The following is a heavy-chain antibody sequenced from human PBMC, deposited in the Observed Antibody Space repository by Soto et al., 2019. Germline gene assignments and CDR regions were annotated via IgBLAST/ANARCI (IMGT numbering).Heavy chain of an antibody. CDR1: GGTFSSYA. CDR2: IIPIFGTA. V-gene: IGHV1-69*13. J-gene: IGHJ6*02. Sequence: GASVKVSCKAFGGTFSSYAISWVRQAPGQGLEWMGGIIPIFGTANYAQKFQGRVTITADESTSTAYMELSSLRAEDTAVYYCARDPGKLIVDYYYYGMDVWGQGTTVTVSS. D-gene: IGHD2-8*01. CDR3: ARDPGKLIVDYYYYGMDV.